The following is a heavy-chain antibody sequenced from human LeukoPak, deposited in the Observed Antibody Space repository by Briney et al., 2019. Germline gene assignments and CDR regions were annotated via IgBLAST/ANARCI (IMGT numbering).Heavy chain of an antibody. CDR1: GFTFSNYA. CDR3: AKPSSSGWIYYGLDV. D-gene: IGHD6-19*01. Sequence: GGSLRLSCVASGFTFSNYAMTWVRQAPGKGLELVSGISGSGSSTYYADSVKGRFTISRDSSKNTLFLQMNSLRADDTAVYYCAKPSSSGWIYYGLDVWGQGTTVTVSS. CDR2: ISGSGSST. V-gene: IGHV3-23*01. J-gene: IGHJ6*02.